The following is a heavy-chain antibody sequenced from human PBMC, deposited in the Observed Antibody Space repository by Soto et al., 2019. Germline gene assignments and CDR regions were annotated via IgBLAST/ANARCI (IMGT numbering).Heavy chain of an antibody. V-gene: IGHV1-18*01. D-gene: IGHD3-22*01. CDR3: ARSYYYDSTGAFDI. Sequence: GASVKVSCKASGYTFTSYGISWVRQAPGQGLEWMGWISAYNGNTNYAQKLQGRVTMTTDTSTSTAYMELRSLRSDDTAVYYCARSYYYDSTGAFDIWGQGTMVTVSS. CDR2: ISAYNGNT. CDR1: GYTFTSYG. J-gene: IGHJ3*02.